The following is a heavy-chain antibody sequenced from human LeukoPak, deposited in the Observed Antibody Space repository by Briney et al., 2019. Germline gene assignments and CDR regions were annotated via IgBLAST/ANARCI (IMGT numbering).Heavy chain of an antibody. CDR1: GYTSTGYY. CDR3: ARSRGLLWFGELPFDY. D-gene: IGHD3-10*01. CDR2: INPNSGGT. J-gene: IGHJ4*02. Sequence: ASVKVSCKASGYTSTGYYMHWVRQAPGQGLEWMGWINPNSGGTNYAQKFQGRVTMTRDTSISTAYMELSRLRSDDTAVYYCARSRGLLWFGELPFDYWGQGTLVTVSS. V-gene: IGHV1-2*02.